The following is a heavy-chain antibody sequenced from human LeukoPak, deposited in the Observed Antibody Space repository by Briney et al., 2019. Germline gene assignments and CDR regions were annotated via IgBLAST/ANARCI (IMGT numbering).Heavy chain of an antibody. D-gene: IGHD3-16*01. J-gene: IGHJ3*02. CDR2: VWYDGRNK. CDR3: ATLWALSAFDI. CDR1: GFTFSSSG. Sequence: GGSLRLSCAASGFTFSSSGMHWVRQAPGKGLEWVAVVWYDGRNKNYAESVKGRFTISRDNSKNTLYLQMNSLRAEDTAVYYCATLWALSAFDIWGQGTKVTVSS. V-gene: IGHV3-33*01.